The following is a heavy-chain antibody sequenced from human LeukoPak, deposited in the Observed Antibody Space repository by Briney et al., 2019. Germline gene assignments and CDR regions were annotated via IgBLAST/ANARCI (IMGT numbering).Heavy chain of an antibody. D-gene: IGHD3-10*01. V-gene: IGHV4-34*01. CDR3: ARGGALWFGELSRKYYFDH. CDR2: INHSGST. CDR1: GGSFSGYY. Sequence: PSETLSLTCAVYGGSFSGYYWSWIRQPPGKGLEWIGEINHSGSTNYNPSLKSRVTISVDTSKNQFSLKLSSVTAADTAVYYCARGGALWFGELSRKYYFDHWGQGTLVTVSS. J-gene: IGHJ4*02.